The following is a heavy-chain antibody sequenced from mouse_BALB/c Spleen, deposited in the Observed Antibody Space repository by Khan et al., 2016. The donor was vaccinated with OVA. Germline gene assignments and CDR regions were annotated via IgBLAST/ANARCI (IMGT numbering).Heavy chain of an antibody. D-gene: IGHD1-1*01. CDR2: ISSDGTYT. CDR1: GFTFSNYG. V-gene: IGHV5-6*01. J-gene: IGHJ3*01. CDR3: TSHVAGSFAY. Sequence: VQLVESGGDLVKPGGSLKLSCAASGFTFSNYGMSWVRQTPDKRLEWVATISSDGTYTYYPNSVTGRFTISRNNAKNTLYLQMSSLKSEDTAMYYCTSHVAGSFAYWGQGTLVTVSA.